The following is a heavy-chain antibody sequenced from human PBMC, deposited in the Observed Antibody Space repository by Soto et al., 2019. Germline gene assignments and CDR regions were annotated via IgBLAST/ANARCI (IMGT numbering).Heavy chain of an antibody. J-gene: IGHJ3*02. CDR3: ARERTGRDYYDSSGYYTGYAFDI. Sequence: SETLSLTCAVYGGSFSGYYWSWIRQPPGKGLEWIGEINHSGSTNYNPALKSRVTISVDTSKNQFSLKLSSVTAADTAVYYCARERTGRDYYDSSGYYTGYAFDIWGQGTMVTVSS. V-gene: IGHV4-34*01. D-gene: IGHD3-22*01. CDR1: GGSFSGYY. CDR2: INHSGST.